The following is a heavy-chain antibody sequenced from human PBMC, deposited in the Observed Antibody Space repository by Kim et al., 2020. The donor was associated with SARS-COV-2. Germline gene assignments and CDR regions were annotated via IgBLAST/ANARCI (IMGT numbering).Heavy chain of an antibody. Sequence: GGSLGLSCAASGFTFSSYSMNWVRQAPGKGLEWVSYISSSSSTIYYADSVKGRFTISRDNAKNSLYLQMNSLRAEDTAVYYCARDSFPLSQYYYGSGSFYGMDVWGQGTTVTVSS. D-gene: IGHD3-10*01. CDR2: ISSSSSTI. CDR3: ARDSFPLSQYYYGSGSFYGMDV. V-gene: IGHV3-48*04. CDR1: GFTFSSYS. J-gene: IGHJ6*02.